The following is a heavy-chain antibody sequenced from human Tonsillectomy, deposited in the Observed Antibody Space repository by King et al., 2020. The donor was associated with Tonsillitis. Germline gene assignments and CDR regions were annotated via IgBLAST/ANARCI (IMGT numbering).Heavy chain of an antibody. D-gene: IGHD2/OR15-2a*01. J-gene: IGHJ5*02. CDR2: IYTSGST. CDR1: GGSISSYY. Sequence: HVQLQESGPGLVKPSETLSLTCTVSGGSISSYYWSWLRQPAGKGLEWIGRIYTSGSTNYNPSLKSRVTMSVDTSKNQFSLKLSSVTAADTAVYYCAREHLPTIYTNWFDRWGQGTLVTVSS. V-gene: IGHV4-4*07. CDR3: AREHLPTIYTNWFDR.